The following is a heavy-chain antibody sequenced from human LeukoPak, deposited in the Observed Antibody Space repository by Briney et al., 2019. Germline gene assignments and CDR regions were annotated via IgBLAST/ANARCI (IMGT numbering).Heavy chain of an antibody. CDR1: GFTFSSYG. J-gene: IGHJ6*02. CDR3: AKDGDEVPEEFGYYYGMDV. V-gene: IGHV3-30*18. Sequence: AGGSLRLSCAASGFTFSSYGMHWVRQAPGKGLEWVAVISYDGSNKYYADSVKGRFTISRDNSKNTLYLQMNSLRAEDTAVYYCAKDGDEVPEEFGYYYGMDVWGQGTTVTVSS. D-gene: IGHD2-2*01. CDR2: ISYDGSNK.